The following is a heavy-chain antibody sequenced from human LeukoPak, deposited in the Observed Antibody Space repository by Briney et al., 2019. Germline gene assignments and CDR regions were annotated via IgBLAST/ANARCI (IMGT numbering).Heavy chain of an antibody. D-gene: IGHD1-26*01. V-gene: IGHV3-11*01. CDR2: ISNGGNTI. J-gene: IGHJ4*02. CDR3: ARDLELGY. Sequence: GGSLRLSCAASGFTFSDYYMSWIRQAPGKGLEWIAYISNGGNTIQYADSVKGRFTISSDDAKNSLFLQMNSLRAEDTAIYYCARDLELGYWGQGTLVTVSS. CDR1: GFTFSDYY.